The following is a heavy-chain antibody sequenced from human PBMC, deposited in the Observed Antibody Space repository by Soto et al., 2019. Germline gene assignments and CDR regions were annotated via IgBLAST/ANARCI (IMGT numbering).Heavy chain of an antibody. CDR3: ARASLYGSGSYFDY. V-gene: IGHV4-34*01. J-gene: IGHJ4*02. CDR2: INHSGST. Sequence: SETLSLTCAVYGGSFSGYYWSWIRQPPGKGLEWIGEINHSGSTNYNPSLKSRVTISVDTSKNQFSLKLSSVTAADTAVYYCARASLYGSGSYFDYWGQGTLVTVSS. D-gene: IGHD3-10*01. CDR1: GGSFSGYY.